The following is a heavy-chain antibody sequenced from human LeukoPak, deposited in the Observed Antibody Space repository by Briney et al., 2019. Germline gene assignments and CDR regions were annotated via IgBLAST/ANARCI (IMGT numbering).Heavy chain of an antibody. CDR3: ARLEYLSYYYGMDV. J-gene: IGHJ6*02. D-gene: IGHD2/OR15-2a*01. CDR1: GGSISSYY. V-gene: IGHV4-4*07. Sequence: SETLSLTCTVSGGSISSYYWSWIRQPAGKGLEWIGRIYTSRSTNYNPSLKSRVTMSVDTSKNQFSLKLSSVTAADTAVYYCARLEYLSYYYGMDVWGQGTTVTVSS. CDR2: IYTSRST.